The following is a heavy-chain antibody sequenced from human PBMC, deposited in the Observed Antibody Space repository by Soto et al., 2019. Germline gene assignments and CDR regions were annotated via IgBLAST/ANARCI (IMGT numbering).Heavy chain of an antibody. Sequence: EVQLLESGGGLVQPGGSLRLSCAASGFTFSSYAMSWVRQAPGKGLEWVSAISGSGGSTYYADSVKGRFTISRDNSKNTLYLQMNSLRAEDTAVYYCAKALYTQQLVRGYFDYWGQGTLVTVSS. J-gene: IGHJ4*02. CDR1: GFTFSSYA. D-gene: IGHD6-13*01. CDR3: AKALYTQQLVRGYFDY. CDR2: ISGSGGST. V-gene: IGHV3-23*01.